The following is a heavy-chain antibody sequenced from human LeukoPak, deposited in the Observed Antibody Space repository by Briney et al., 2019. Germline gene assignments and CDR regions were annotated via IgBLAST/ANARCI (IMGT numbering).Heavy chain of an antibody. CDR1: GFTFSSYW. CDR2: INEGGTDT. Sequence: GGSLRLSCAASGFTFSSYWMHWVRQAPGKGLLWVSRINEGGTDTTYADSVRGRFTVSRDSAKNTLYLQMNSLGVEDTALYYCARGGWGSFDYWGQGILVTVSS. V-gene: IGHV3-74*01. D-gene: IGHD3-16*01. J-gene: IGHJ4*02. CDR3: ARGGWGSFDY.